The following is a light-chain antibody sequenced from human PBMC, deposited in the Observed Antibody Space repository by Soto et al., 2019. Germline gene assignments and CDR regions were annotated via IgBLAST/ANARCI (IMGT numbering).Light chain of an antibody. Sequence: SALTQPPSASGTPGQSVTIPCTGTSSDVGDYNYVSWYQQHPGKAPKLVIYEVSRRPSGVPDRFSGSKSGNTASLTVSGLQAEDEADYYCSSNAGSNNLVFGGGTK. J-gene: IGLJ2*01. CDR3: SSNAGSNNLV. CDR2: EVS. V-gene: IGLV2-8*01. CDR1: SSDVGDYNY.